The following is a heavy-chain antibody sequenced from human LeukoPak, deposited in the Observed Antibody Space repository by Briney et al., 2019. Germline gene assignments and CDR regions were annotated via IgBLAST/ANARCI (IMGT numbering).Heavy chain of an antibody. J-gene: IGHJ4*02. CDR1: GFTFSSYG. CDR2: IHHDGSNK. V-gene: IGHV3-30*02. CDR3: ARSRHSYDSTGFPHY. Sequence: TGGSLRLSCAASGFTFSSYGMHWVRQAPGKGLDWVAFIHHDGSNKYYADSVRGRFTISRDNSKNTLYLQMNSLRAEDTALYYCARSRHSYDSTGFPHYWGQGTLVTVSS. D-gene: IGHD3-22*01.